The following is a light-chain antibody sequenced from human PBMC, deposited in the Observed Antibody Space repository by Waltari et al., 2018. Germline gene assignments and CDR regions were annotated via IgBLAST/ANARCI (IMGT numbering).Light chain of an antibody. CDR3: QQYGSSPPT. J-gene: IGKJ2*01. CDR1: QSLSSSY. Sequence: EIVLTQSPGTLSLSPGERATLSCRASQSLSSSYIACYQQKPGQAPRLLIYGASSRATGIPAGFSGGGSGTDFTLTITSLEPEDFAGYSCQQYGSSPPTFGQGTKLEIK. V-gene: IGKV3-20*01. CDR2: GAS.